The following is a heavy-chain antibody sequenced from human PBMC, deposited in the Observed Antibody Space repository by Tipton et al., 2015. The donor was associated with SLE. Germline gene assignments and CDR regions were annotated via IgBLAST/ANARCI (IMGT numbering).Heavy chain of an antibody. CDR2: INHSGST. D-gene: IGHD6-19*01. J-gene: IGHJ4*02. CDR3: ARGISSGWWNY. Sequence: TLSLTCAVYGGSFSGYYGSWIRQPPGKGLEWIGEINHSGSTNYDPSLKSRVTISVDTSKNQFSLKLSSVTAADTAVYYCARGISSGWWNYRGQGNLVTVSS. CDR1: GGSFSGYY. V-gene: IGHV4-34*01.